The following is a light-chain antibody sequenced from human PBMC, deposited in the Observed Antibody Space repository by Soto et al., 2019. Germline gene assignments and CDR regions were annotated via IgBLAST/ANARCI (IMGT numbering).Light chain of an antibody. CDR3: QSYDSSLSGSTV. Sequence: QPVLTQPPSVSGAPGQRVTISCTGTSSNIGAGYDVHWYQQFSGTAPKLLIYDNNNRPSGVPDRFSASKSGTSASLAITGXXAEDEADYYCQSYDSSLSGSTVFGTGTKLTVL. CDR2: DNN. CDR1: SSNIGAGYD. J-gene: IGLJ1*01. V-gene: IGLV1-40*01.